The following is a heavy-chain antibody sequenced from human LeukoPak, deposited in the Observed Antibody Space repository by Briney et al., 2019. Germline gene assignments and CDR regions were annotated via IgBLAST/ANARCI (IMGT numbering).Heavy chain of an antibody. Sequence: SETLSLTCSVSGGSIRSVSNYWVWIRQPPGKGLEWIGYIYYSGSTNYNPSLKSRVTISVDTSKNQFSLKLSSVTAADTAVYYCAREDYDRLFDPWGQGTLVTVSS. D-gene: IGHD3-9*01. J-gene: IGHJ5*02. V-gene: IGHV4-61*01. CDR2: IYYSGST. CDR3: AREDYDRLFDP. CDR1: GGSIRSVSNY.